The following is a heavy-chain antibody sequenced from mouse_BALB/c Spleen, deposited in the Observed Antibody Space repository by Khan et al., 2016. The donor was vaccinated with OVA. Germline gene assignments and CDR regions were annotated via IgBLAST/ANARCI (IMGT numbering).Heavy chain of an antibody. CDR3: ARYYYDYDGAFAY. D-gene: IGHD2-4*01. CDR2: ISYSGST. J-gene: IGHJ3*01. Sequence: EVKLEESGPSLVKPSQTLSLTCPVTGDSITSGYWNWIRKFPGNKLEYMGYISYSGSTYYNPSLKSRISITRDTSKNQYYLQLNSVTTEDTATYYCARYYYDYDGAFAYWGQGTLVTVSA. CDR1: GDSITSGY. V-gene: IGHV3-8*02.